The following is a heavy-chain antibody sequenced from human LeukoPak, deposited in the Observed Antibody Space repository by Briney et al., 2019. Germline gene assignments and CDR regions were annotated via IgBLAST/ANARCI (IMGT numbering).Heavy chain of an antibody. V-gene: IGHV1-69*13. J-gene: IGHJ6*02. Sequence: SVKVSCKASGGTFVSYAISWVRQAPGQGLEWMGGIIPIFGTANYAQKFQGRVTITADESTSTAYMELSSLRSEDTAVYYCARDSGPDTAMDQYYYYGMDVWGQGATVTVSS. CDR1: GGTFVSYA. CDR2: IIPIFGTA. CDR3: ARDSGPDTAMDQYYYYGMDV. D-gene: IGHD5-18*01.